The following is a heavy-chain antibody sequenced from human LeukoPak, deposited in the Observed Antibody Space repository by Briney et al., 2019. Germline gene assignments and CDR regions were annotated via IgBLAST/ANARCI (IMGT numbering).Heavy chain of an antibody. D-gene: IGHD4-23*01. V-gene: IGHV1-69*01. CDR3: ARGGDDYGGY. CDR1: GGTFRSYA. CDR2: VIPIFGTE. J-gene: IGHJ4*02. Sequence: GASVKFSCKASGGTFRSYAISGGGQAPGQGLEWMGGVIPIFGTENYAQKFQGSVTITADDSTSTAYMELSSLRSEDTAVYYCARGGDDYGGYWGQGTLVTVSS.